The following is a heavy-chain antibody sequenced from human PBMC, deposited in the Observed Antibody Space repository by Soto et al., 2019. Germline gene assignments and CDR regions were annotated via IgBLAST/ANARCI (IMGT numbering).Heavy chain of an antibody. CDR1: GFTFSSYW. D-gene: IGHD6-19*01. Sequence: EVQLVESGGGLVQPGGSLRLSCAASGFTFSSYWMHWVRQAPGKGLVWVSRINSDGSSTSYADSVKGRFTISRDNAKNTLYRQMNSLRAEDTAVYYCAREGTGIAVAGRSAFDIWGQGTMVTVSS. V-gene: IGHV3-74*01. CDR3: AREGTGIAVAGRSAFDI. J-gene: IGHJ3*02. CDR2: INSDGSST.